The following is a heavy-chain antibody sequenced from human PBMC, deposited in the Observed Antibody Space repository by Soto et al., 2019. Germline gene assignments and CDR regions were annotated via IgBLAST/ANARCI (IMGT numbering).Heavy chain of an antibody. D-gene: IGHD1-26*01. V-gene: IGHV3-9*01. CDR2: ISWNSDNI. J-gene: IGHJ3*01. CDR1: GFTFDDYA. CDR3: VKDRDHEIVGASGGFDV. Sequence: EVQLVESGGGLVQPGRSLRLSCEASGFTFDDYAMHWVRQAPGKGLEWVSGISWNSDNIGYADSVKGRFTISRDNAKNSLYLQMNSLRAEDTALYYCVKDRDHEIVGASGGFDVWGQGTMVAVSS.